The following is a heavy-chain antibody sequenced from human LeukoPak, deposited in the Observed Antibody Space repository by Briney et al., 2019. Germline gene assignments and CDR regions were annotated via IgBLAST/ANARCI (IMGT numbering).Heavy chain of an antibody. J-gene: IGHJ5*02. CDR1: GYTFTSYY. CDR2: INPSGGST. CDR3: AREGSTIGFDP. V-gene: IGHV1-46*01. Sequence: ASVKVSCKASGYTFTSYYMHWVRQAPGQGLERMGIINPSGGSTSYAQKFQGRVTMTRDTSTSTVYMELSSLRSEDTAVYYCAREGSTIGFDPWGQGTLVTVSS. D-gene: IGHD2/OR15-2a*01.